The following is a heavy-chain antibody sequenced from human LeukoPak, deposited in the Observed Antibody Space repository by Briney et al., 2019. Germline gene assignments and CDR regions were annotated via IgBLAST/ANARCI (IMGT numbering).Heavy chain of an antibody. D-gene: IGHD3-22*01. CDR3: ARQIADYYDSSGYANWFDP. Sequence: PSETLSLTCAVYGGSFSGYYWSWIRQPPGKGLEWIGEINHSGSTNYNPSLKSRVTISVDTSKNLFSLKLSSVTAADTAVYYCARQIADYYDSSGYANWFDPWGQGTLVTVSS. CDR2: INHSGST. CDR1: GGSFSGYY. V-gene: IGHV4-34*01. J-gene: IGHJ5*02.